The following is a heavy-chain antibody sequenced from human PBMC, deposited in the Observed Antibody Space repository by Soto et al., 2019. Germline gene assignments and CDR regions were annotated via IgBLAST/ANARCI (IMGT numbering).Heavy chain of an antibody. CDR2: IIPIFGTA. J-gene: IGHJ4*02. CDR1: GGTFSSYA. CDR3: ARDINSSSSGEKFDY. Sequence: SVKVSCRASGGTFSSYAISWVRQAPGQGLEWMGGIIPIFGTANYAQKFQGRVTITADESTSTAYMELSSLRSEDTAVYYCARDINSSSSGEKFDYLGQGTLVPFSS. V-gene: IGHV1-69*13. D-gene: IGHD6-6*01.